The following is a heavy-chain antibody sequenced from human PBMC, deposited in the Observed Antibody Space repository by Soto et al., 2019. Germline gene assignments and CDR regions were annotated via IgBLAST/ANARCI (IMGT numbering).Heavy chain of an antibody. CDR2: INSDGSST. V-gene: IGHV3-74*01. J-gene: IGHJ4*02. CDR1: GFNFSSYW. CDR3: ASDSGKKRGMNV. Sequence: EVQLVESGGGLVQPGGSLRLSCAASGFNFSSYWMHWVRQAPGKGLVWVSRINSDGSSTAYADSVKGRFTISRDNAKNTLYVQMNSLRAEDMAVYYCASDSGKKRGMNVGGQGTLFTVSS. D-gene: IGHD3-10*01.